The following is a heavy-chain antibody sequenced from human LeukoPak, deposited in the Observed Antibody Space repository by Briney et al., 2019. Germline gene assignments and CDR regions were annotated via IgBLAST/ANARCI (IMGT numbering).Heavy chain of an antibody. Sequence: GGSLRLSCAASGFTFSYYGMHWVRQAPGKGLEWVAVISYYGGNQYYVDSVKGRFTISRDNSKNTLYLQMISLRVEDTAVYYCAKSESGYNDYVSGGFDYWGQGTLVTVSP. CDR2: ISYYGGNQ. J-gene: IGHJ4*02. CDR3: AKSESGYNDYVSGGFDY. CDR1: GFTFSYYG. V-gene: IGHV3-30*18. D-gene: IGHD5-12*01.